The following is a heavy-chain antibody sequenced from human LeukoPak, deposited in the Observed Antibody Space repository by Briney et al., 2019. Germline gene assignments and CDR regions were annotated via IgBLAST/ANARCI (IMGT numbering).Heavy chain of an antibody. CDR2: INPNSGGT. J-gene: IGHJ5*02. D-gene: IGHD6-19*01. CDR1: GYTFTGYY. Sequence: ASVKVSCKASGYTFTGYYMHWVRQAPGQGLEWMGWINPNSGGTSYAQKFQGRVTMTRDTSISTAYMELSRLRSDDTAVCYCARDQWSIAVAGTDWFDPWGQGTLVTVSS. CDR3: ARDQWSIAVAGTDWFDP. V-gene: IGHV1-2*02.